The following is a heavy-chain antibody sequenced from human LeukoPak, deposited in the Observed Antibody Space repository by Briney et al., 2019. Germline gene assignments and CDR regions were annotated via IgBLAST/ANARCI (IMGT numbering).Heavy chain of an antibody. V-gene: IGHV4-59*01. CDR2: ISYSGST. D-gene: IGHD6-19*01. J-gene: IGHJ4*02. CDR1: GGSISSYY. Sequence: SETLSLTCTVSGGSISSYYWGWIRQPPGKGLEWIGYISYSGSTNYNPSLKSRVTISVDTSKNQFSLKLSSVTAADTALYYCAREAVAGGYYFDYWGQGTLVTVSS. CDR3: AREAVAGGYYFDY.